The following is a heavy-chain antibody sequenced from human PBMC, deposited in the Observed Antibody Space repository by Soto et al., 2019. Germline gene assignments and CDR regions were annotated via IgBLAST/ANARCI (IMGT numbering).Heavy chain of an antibody. CDR2: INHSGNT. J-gene: IGHJ5*02. V-gene: IGHV4-39*01. CDR1: GGSIGTSAYY. Sequence: SETLSLTCAVSGGSIGTSAYYCGWIRQAAGKGLEWIGSINHSGNTYLSPSLKDRVTMSVYTSKNSFSLKLRSATAADTGLYYCSRRAPEGFDPWGEGTLVT. CDR3: SRRAPEGFDP.